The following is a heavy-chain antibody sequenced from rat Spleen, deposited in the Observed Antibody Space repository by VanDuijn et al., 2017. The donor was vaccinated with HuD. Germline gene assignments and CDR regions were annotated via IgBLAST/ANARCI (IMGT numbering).Heavy chain of an antibody. D-gene: IGHD1-4*01. Sequence: EVQLVESDGGLVQPGRSLKLSCAASGFTFSNYGMAWVRQAPTKGLEWVASITNSGGSTYYPDSVKGRFTISRDNAQNTLYLQMNSLRSEDTATYYCATAGSRVSRFAYWGQGTLVTVSS. CDR1: GFTFSNYG. V-gene: IGHV5S13*01. J-gene: IGHJ3*01. CDR2: ITNSGGST. CDR3: ATAGSRVSRFAY.